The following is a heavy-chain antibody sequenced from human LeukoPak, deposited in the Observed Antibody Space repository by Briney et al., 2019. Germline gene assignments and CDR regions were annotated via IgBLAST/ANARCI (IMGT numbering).Heavy chain of an antibody. CDR2: IYTSGST. CDR1: GGSISSYY. D-gene: IGHD6-13*01. Sequence: PSETLSLTCTVSGGSISSYYWSWIRQPVGKGLEWVGRIYTSGSTNYNPSLKSRVTMSVDTSKNQFSLKLSSVTAADTAVYYCARAGYSSSPYFDYWGQGTLVTVSS. J-gene: IGHJ4*02. CDR3: ARAGYSSSPYFDY. V-gene: IGHV4-4*07.